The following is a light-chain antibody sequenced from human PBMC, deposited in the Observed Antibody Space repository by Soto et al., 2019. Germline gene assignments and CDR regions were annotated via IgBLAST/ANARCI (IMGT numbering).Light chain of an antibody. V-gene: IGKV3-11*01. CDR3: QQRGNLWT. J-gene: IGKJ1*01. Sequence: EIVLTQSPATLSLSPGERATVSCRASQSVYSLLAWFQQKPGQVPRLLIYDAATRATGIPARFSGSGYGTDFTLTISRSEPEDFAVYYCQQRGNLWTFGQGTRVQIK. CDR2: DAA. CDR1: QSVYSL.